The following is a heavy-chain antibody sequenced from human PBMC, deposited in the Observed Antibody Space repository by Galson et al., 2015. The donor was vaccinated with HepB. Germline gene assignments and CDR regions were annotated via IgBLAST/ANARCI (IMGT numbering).Heavy chain of an antibody. D-gene: IGHD3-3*01. Sequence: SLRLSCAASGFTFSSYWMSWVRQAPGKGLEWVANIKQDGSEKYYVDSVKGRFTISRDNAKNSLYLQMNSLRAEDTAVYYCASHRSWRAEDAFDFWGQGTMVTVSS. CDR1: GFTFSSYW. CDR2: IKQDGSEK. J-gene: IGHJ3*01. CDR3: ASHRSWRAEDAFDF. V-gene: IGHV3-7*03.